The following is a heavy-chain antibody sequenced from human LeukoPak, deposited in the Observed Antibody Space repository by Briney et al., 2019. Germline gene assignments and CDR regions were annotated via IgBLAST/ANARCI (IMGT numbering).Heavy chain of an antibody. Sequence: ASVKVSCKASGYTFTGYYMHWVRQAPGQGLEWMGWINPNSGGTNYAQKFQGRVTMTRDTSISTAYMELSRLRSDDTAVYYCARPDYYDSSGYYYPDAFDIWGQGTMVTVSS. CDR2: INPNSGGT. D-gene: IGHD3-22*01. CDR1: GYTFTGYY. CDR3: ARPDYYDSSGYYYPDAFDI. J-gene: IGHJ3*02. V-gene: IGHV1-2*02.